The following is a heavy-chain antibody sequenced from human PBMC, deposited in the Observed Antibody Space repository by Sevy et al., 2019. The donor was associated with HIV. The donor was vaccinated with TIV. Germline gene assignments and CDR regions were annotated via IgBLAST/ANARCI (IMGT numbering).Heavy chain of an antibody. Sequence: GGYLRLSCAASGFKFDNYPMAWVRQAPGQGLVWVSAISVSGRLSYADSVKGRFTISRDSSKKMIYLHLNSLRADDTATYYCAKDGYSSSLLYYFDHWGQGTLVTVSS. CDR3: AKDGYSSSLLYYFDH. D-gene: IGHD6-13*01. CDR2: ISVSGRL. J-gene: IGHJ4*02. V-gene: IGHV3-23*01. CDR1: GFKFDNYP.